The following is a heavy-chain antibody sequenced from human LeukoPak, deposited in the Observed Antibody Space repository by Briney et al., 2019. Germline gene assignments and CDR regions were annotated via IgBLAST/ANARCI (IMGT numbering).Heavy chain of an antibody. J-gene: IGHJ4*02. CDR1: AFTFRSYA. Sequence: LPAGSLRLSCAASAFTFRSYAMIWVRQAPGKGPEWVSGISGSGGSTYYSDSAKGRFTISRDNSNNTLYLQMNSLRAADTAVYYCERGAASRGYTYVANWGQGTLVTVSS. CDR2: ISGSGGST. CDR3: ERGAASRGYTYVAN. D-gene: IGHD5-18*01. V-gene: IGHV3-23*01.